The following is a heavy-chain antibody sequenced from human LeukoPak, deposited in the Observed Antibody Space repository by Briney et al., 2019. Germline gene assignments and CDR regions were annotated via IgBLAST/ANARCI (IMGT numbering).Heavy chain of an antibody. CDR2: IIPIFGTA. D-gene: IGHD1-7*01. J-gene: IGHJ3*02. Sequence: SVKVSCKASGGTFSSYAISWVRQAPGQGLEWMGGIIPIFGTANYAQKFQGRVTITTDESTSTAYMELSSLRSEDTAVYYCARGILITGTTDAFDIWGQGTMVTVSS. CDR3: ARGILITGTTDAFDI. V-gene: IGHV1-69*05. CDR1: GGTFSSYA.